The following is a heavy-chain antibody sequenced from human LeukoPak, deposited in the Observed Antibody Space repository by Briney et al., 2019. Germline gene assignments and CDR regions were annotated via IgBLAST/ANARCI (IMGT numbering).Heavy chain of an antibody. CDR2: ISYDGSNK. D-gene: IGHD4-17*01. J-gene: IGHJ4*02. CDR3: ARDLLDSTVTNSDY. V-gene: IGHV3-30*04. Sequence: GRSLRLSCAASGFTFSSYAMHWVRQAPGKGLEGVAVISYDGSNKYYADSVKGRFTISRDNSKNTLYLQMNSLRAEDTAVYYCARDLLDSTVTNSDYWGQGTLVTVSS. CDR1: GFTFSSYA.